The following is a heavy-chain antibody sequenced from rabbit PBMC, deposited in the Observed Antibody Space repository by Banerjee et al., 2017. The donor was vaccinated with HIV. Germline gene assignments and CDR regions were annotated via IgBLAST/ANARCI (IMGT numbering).Heavy chain of an antibody. CDR1: GIDFSSNHY. D-gene: IGHD1-1*01. V-gene: IGHV1S40*01. Sequence: QSLEESGGDLVKPGASLTLTCTASGIDFSSNHYMSWVRQAPGKGLEWIACIYTSGGSTYYASWAKGRFTISKTSSTTVTLQMTSLTAADTATYFCAKGYDYMTSRLDLWGPGTLVT. CDR3: AKGYDYMTSRLDL. J-gene: IGHJ3*01. CDR2: IYTSGGST.